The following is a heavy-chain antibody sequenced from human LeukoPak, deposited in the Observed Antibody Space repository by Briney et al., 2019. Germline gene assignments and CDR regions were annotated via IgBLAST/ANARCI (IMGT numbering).Heavy chain of an antibody. CDR2: IIPILGIA. CDR1: GGTFTSYT. Sequence: GASGKVSCKASGGTFTSYTISWVRHAPGQGIEWMGRIIPILGIANYAQKFQGRVTITADKSTSTAYMELSSLRSEDTAVYDCARERDYYYYGMDVWGQGTTVTVSS. J-gene: IGHJ6*02. CDR3: ARERDYYYYGMDV. V-gene: IGHV1-69*02.